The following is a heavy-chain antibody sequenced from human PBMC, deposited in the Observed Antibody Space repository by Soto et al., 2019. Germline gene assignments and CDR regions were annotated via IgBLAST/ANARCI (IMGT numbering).Heavy chain of an antibody. Sequence: QVQLVESGGGVVQPGRSLRLSCAASGFTFSSYGMHWVRQAPGKGLEWVAVIWYDGSNKYYADSVKGRFTISRDNSKNTVYLQMNSLRAEDTAVYYCARGTGLRYFDWLRGGMDVWGQGTTVTVSS. CDR3: ARGTGLRYFDWLRGGMDV. CDR2: IWYDGSNK. J-gene: IGHJ6*02. CDR1: GFTFSSYG. V-gene: IGHV3-33*01. D-gene: IGHD3-9*01.